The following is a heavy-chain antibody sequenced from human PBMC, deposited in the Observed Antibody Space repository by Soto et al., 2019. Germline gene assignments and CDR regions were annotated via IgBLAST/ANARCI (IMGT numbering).Heavy chain of an antibody. V-gene: IGHV1-46*01. J-gene: IGHJ4*02. Sequence: QVQLVQSGAEVKRPGASVKVSCKASGYTFTNYYMHWVRQAPGQRLEWMGVIHYSGATPTSAQKFQGKVTMARETSTSTVTVELSSQTSEDTAAYYYARGEPDLATIGSFDDWGQGTLVTVSS. CDR1: GYTFTNYY. CDR3: ARGEPDLATIGSFDD. CDR2: IHYSGATP. D-gene: IGHD1-26*01.